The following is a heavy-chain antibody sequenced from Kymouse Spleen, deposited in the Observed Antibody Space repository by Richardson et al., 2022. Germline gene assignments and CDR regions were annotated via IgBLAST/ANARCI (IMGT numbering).Heavy chain of an antibody. CDR3: ARDEEEMVRGVPYYYYYYGMDV. D-gene: IGHD3-10*01. CDR2: IWYDGSNK. J-gene: IGHJ6*02. CDR1: GFTFSSYG. Sequence: QVQLVESGGGVVQPGRSLRLSCAASGFTFSSYGMHWVRQAPGKGLEWVAVIWYDGSNKYYADSVKGRFTISRDNSKNTLYLQMNSLRAEDTAVYYCARDEEEMVRGVPYYYYYYGMDVWGQGTTVTVSS. V-gene: IGHV3-33*01.